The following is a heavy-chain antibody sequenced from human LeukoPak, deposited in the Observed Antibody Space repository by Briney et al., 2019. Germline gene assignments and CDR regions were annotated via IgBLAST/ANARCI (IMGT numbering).Heavy chain of an antibody. CDR1: GYTFTSYH. D-gene: IGHD3-22*01. J-gene: IGHJ4*02. Sequence: ASVKVSCKASGYTFTSYHMHWVRQAPGQGLEWMGIINPSGGTTSYAQKFQGRVTMTRDMSTSTVYMELSSLRSEDTAVYYCARRAANYDSSSFDYWGQGTLVTVSS. V-gene: IGHV1-46*01. CDR3: ARRAANYDSSSFDY. CDR2: INPSGGTT.